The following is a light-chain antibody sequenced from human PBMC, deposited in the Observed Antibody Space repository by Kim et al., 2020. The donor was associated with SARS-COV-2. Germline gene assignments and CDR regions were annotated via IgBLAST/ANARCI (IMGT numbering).Light chain of an antibody. Sequence: DIQMTQSSTLSASVGDRVTITCRASQSISSWLAWYQQKLGKAPKLLIYKASSLESGVPSRFSGSGSGTEFTLTVSSLQPGDFATYYCQQYNSYPWTFGQGTKVDIK. V-gene: IGKV1-5*03. CDR1: QSISSW. J-gene: IGKJ1*01. CDR2: KAS. CDR3: QQYNSYPWT.